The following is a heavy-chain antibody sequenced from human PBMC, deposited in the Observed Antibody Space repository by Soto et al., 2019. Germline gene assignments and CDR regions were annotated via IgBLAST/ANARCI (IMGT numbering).Heavy chain of an antibody. CDR1: GGSISSGGYY. V-gene: IGHV4-31*03. D-gene: IGHD6-13*01. CDR2: IYHSGST. J-gene: IGHJ6*02. CDR3: ARDSPAAGPLNYYGMEV. Sequence: QVQLQESGPGLVKPSQTLSVTCTVSGGSISSGGYYWTWIRQHPGKGLEWIGFIYHSGSTKYNPSLTSRVTMSVDMAKNQFSMKLSSVTAADTAVYYCARDSPAAGPLNYYGMEVWGQGTTVTVSS.